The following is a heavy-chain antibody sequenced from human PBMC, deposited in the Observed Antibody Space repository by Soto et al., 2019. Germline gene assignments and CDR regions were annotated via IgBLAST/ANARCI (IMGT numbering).Heavy chain of an antibody. CDR2: IYYSGST. CDR3: EIHTARVAEKYYFDY. Sequence: SQTLSLTCTVSGGSVSSGSYYWSLIPQPPGKGLEWIGYIYYSGSTNYNPSLKSRVTISVDTSKNQFSLKLSSVTAADTAVYYCEIHTARVAEKYYFDYWGQGTLVTVSS. J-gene: IGHJ4*02. D-gene: IGHD6-19*01. V-gene: IGHV4-61*01. CDR1: GGSVSSGSYY.